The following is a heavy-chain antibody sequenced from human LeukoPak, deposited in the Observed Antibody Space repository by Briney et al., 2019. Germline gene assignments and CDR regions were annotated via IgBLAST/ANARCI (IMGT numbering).Heavy chain of an antibody. Sequence: WASVKVSCKASGYTFTSYDINWVRQATGQGLEWMGWMNPNSGNTGYAQKFQGRVTMTRNTSISTAYMELSSLRSEDTAVYYCARGGRIWGGFGKAKPPICWGQGTLVTVSS. CDR2: MNPNSGNT. D-gene: IGHD3-16*01. CDR1: GYTFTSYD. CDR3: ARGGRIWGGFGKAKPPIC. V-gene: IGHV1-8*01. J-gene: IGHJ4*02.